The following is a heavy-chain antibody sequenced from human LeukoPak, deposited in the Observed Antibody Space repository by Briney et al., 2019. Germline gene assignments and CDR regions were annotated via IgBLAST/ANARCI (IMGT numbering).Heavy chain of an antibody. Sequence: GGSLRLSCAASGFFVNEYYMSWIRQAPGKGLEWVSYISSSGGIKNYADSVRGRFTISRDKANNSLYLQMNSLRAEDTAVYYCAKTADLYYHYYMDVWGTGTTVTASS. CDR1: GFFVNEYY. J-gene: IGHJ6*03. CDR2: ISSSGGIK. CDR3: AKTADLYYHYYMDV. V-gene: IGHV3-11*01. D-gene: IGHD1-1*01.